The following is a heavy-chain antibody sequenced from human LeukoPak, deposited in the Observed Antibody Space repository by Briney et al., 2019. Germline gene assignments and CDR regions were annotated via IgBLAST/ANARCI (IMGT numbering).Heavy chain of an antibody. D-gene: IGHD2-2*01. CDR3: AGATISTRSYYYYGMDV. CDR1: GYTFTSYG. CDR2: ISAYNGNT. Sequence: GASVKVSCKASGYTFTSYGISWVRQAPGQGLEWMGWISAYNGNTNYAQKLQGRVTMTTDTSTSTAYMELRSLRSDDTAVYYCAGATISTRSYYYYGMDVWGQGTRSPSP. J-gene: IGHJ6*02. V-gene: IGHV1-18*01.